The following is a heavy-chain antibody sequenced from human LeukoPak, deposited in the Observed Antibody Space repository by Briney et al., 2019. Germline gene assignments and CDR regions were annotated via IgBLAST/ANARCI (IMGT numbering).Heavy chain of an antibody. CDR1: GFTFDDYA. J-gene: IGHJ4*02. V-gene: IGHV3-9*01. Sequence: GGSLRLSCAASGFTFDDYAMHWVRQAPGKGLEWVSGISWNSGSIGYADSVKGRFTISRDNAKNSLYLQMNSLRAEDTALYYCAKDSSGWRSYFDYWGQGTLVTVPS. D-gene: IGHD6-19*01. CDR2: ISWNSGSI. CDR3: AKDSSGWRSYFDY.